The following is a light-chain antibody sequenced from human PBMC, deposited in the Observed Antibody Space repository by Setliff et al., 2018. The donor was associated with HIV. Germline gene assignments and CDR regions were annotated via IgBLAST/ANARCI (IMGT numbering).Light chain of an antibody. V-gene: IGKV1-5*03. CDR2: KAS. J-gene: IGKJ1*01. CDR1: QSISNW. Sequence: DIQMTQSHSTLSASVGDRITITCRASQSISNWLAWYQQKPGKAPKLLIYKASSLESGVPSRFSGSGSGTEFTLTISSLQPDDFATYYCQQYNSYSGTFGQGTKVDIK. CDR3: QQYNSYSGT.